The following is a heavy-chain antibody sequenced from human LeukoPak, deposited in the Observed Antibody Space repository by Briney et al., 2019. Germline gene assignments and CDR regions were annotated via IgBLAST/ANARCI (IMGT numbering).Heavy chain of an antibody. V-gene: IGHV4-39*01. D-gene: IGHD3-10*01. CDR2: IYYSGST. J-gene: IGHJ2*01. CDR3: ARHGFPFGELFYWYFDL. Sequence: PSETPSLTCTVSGGSISSSSYYWGWIRQPPGKGLEWIGSIYYSGSTYYNPSLKSRVTISVDTSKNQFSLKLSSVTAADTAVYYCARHGFPFGELFYWYFDLWGRGTLVTVSS. CDR1: GGSISSSSYY.